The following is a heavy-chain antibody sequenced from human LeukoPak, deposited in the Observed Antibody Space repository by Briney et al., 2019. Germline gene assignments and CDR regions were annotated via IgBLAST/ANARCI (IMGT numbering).Heavy chain of an antibody. CDR3: ARDYYDSSGYSLALYYYYMDV. Sequence: PGGSLRLSCAASGFTFSSYSMNWVRQAPGKGLEWVSSISSSSSYIYYADSVKGRFTISRDNAKNSLYLQMNSLRAEDTAVYYCARDYYDSSGYSLALYYYYMDVWGKGTTVTVSS. J-gene: IGHJ6*03. D-gene: IGHD3-22*01. V-gene: IGHV3-21*01. CDR1: GFTFSSYS. CDR2: ISSSSSYI.